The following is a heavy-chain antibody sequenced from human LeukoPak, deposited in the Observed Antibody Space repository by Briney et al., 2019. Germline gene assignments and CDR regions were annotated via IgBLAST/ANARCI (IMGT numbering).Heavy chain of an antibody. V-gene: IGHV3-23*01. CDR2: LSGSGNSR. Sequence: ESLKISCAASGFTYSSYAMTWVRQSPGKGLEWVSTLSGSGNSRYYADSVQGRFTISRDNFKNTLYLQMNSLRVEDTAVYYCARDVNGGYWGQGTLVTVSS. D-gene: IGHD2-8*01. J-gene: IGHJ4*02. CDR1: GFTYSSYA. CDR3: ARDVNGGY.